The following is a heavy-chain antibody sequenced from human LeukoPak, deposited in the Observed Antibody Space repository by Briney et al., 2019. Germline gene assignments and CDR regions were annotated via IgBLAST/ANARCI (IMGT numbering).Heavy chain of an antibody. CDR2: IYSSGNT. CDR3: ARRSAGGWRYFDF. D-gene: IGHD6-19*01. J-gene: IGHJ4*02. V-gene: IGHV4-59*08. CDR1: GGSISSYY. Sequence: SETLSLTCTVSGGSISSYYWSWIRQPPGKGLEWIGYIYSSGNTNYNPSLKSRVTISVDTSKNQFSLKMNSVTAADTAVYYCARRSAGGWRYFDFWGQGTLVIVSS.